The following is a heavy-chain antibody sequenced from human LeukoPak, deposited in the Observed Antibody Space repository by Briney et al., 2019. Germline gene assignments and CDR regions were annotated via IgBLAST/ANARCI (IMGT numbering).Heavy chain of an antibody. J-gene: IGHJ3*02. CDR2: INSGGSTI. CDR3: ARGSNYYDSSGYSVTYDI. V-gene: IGHV3-11*01. CDR1: GFTFSDYY. Sequence: GGSLRLSCAASGFTFSDYYMSWIRQAPGKGLEWVSYINSGGSTIYYADPVKGRFTISRDNAKNSLYLQMNSLRAEDTAVYYCARGSNYYDSSGYSVTYDIWGQGTMVTVSS. D-gene: IGHD3-22*01.